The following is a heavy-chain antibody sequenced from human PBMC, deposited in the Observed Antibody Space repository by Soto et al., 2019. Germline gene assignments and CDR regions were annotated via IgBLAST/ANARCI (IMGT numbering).Heavy chain of an antibody. Sequence: SETLSLTCTVSGGSISSGDYYWSWIRQPPGKGLEWIGYIYYSGSTYYNPSLKSRVTISVDTSKNQFSLKLSSVTAADTAVYYCAGGCFSIAAAVNYYYYDMDVWGRGTPVTVSS. CDR3: AGGCFSIAAAVNYYYYDMDV. CDR1: GGSISSGDYY. V-gene: IGHV4-30-4*01. J-gene: IGHJ6*02. D-gene: IGHD6-13*01. CDR2: IYYSGST.